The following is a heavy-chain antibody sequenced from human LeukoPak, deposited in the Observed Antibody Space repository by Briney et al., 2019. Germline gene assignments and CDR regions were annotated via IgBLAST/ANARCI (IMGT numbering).Heavy chain of an antibody. CDR3: AKDRVPAAQYYFDY. D-gene: IGHD2-2*01. V-gene: IGHV3-30*02. J-gene: IGHJ4*02. Sequence: GGSLRLSCAASGFTFSSYGMHWVRQAPGKGLEWVAFIRYDGSNKYYADSVKGRFTISRDNSKNTQYLQMNSLRAEDTAVYYCAKDRVPAAQYYFDYWGQGTLVTVSS. CDR1: GFTFSSYG. CDR2: IRYDGSNK.